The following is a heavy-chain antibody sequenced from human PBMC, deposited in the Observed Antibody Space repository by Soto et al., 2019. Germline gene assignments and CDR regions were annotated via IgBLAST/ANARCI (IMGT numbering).Heavy chain of an antibody. CDR2: ISWEGGSI. Sequence: PGGSLRLSCAASGFNFDDFAMHWVRRAPGKGLEWVSGISWEGGSIGYADSVKGRFIISRDNAKNSLFLQMNSPTADDTALYYCAKDHDEDFGYDLDYFNSWGQGTQVTVSS. CDR3: AKDHDEDFGYDLDYFNS. D-gene: IGHD5-12*01. V-gene: IGHV3-9*01. J-gene: IGHJ4*02. CDR1: GFNFDDFA.